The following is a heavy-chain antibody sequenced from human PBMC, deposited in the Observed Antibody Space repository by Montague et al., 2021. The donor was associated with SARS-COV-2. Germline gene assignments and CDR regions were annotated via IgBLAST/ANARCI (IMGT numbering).Heavy chain of an antibody. V-gene: IGHV4-34*01. J-gene: IGHJ6*02. CDR3: ARQRGAGLFYFYYFGMDV. D-gene: IGHD3/OR15-3a*01. CDR1: GGSFSGYY. CDR2: INHSGST. Sequence: SETLSLTCAVYGGSFSGYYWSWIRQPPGKGLEWIGEINHSGSTNYNPSLKSRVTMSVDTSKNQFSLKLSSVSAADTAVYYCARQRGAGLFYFYYFGMDVWGQGTTVTVSS.